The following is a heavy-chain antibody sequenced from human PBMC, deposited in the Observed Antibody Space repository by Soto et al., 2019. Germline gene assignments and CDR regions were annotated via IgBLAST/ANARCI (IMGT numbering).Heavy chain of an antibody. Sequence: QLQLQESGPGLVKPSETLSLICTVSGGSISTSSYYWGWIRQPPGKGLEWIGIIYYSGTTYYNPSLKSRVIISVDTSKNQFSLNLGSVTAADTAVYYCARQIGLEKWASDIWGQGTMVTVSS. J-gene: IGHJ3*02. CDR2: IYYSGTT. D-gene: IGHD3-3*01. V-gene: IGHV4-39*01. CDR3: ARQIGLEKWASDI. CDR1: GGSISTSSYY.